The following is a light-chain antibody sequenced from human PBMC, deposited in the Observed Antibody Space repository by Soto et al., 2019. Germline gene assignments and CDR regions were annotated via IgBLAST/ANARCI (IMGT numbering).Light chain of an antibody. CDR1: SSDVGSYNL. V-gene: IGLV2-23*01. CDR3: CSYAGSSTPV. CDR2: EGS. J-gene: IGLJ2*01. Sequence: QSALTQPASVSGSPGQSITISCTGTSSDVGSYNLVSWYQQHPGKAPKLMIYEGSKRPSGVSNRFSGSKSGNTASLTISGLQAEDDADYYCCSYAGSSTPVFGGGTKVTVL.